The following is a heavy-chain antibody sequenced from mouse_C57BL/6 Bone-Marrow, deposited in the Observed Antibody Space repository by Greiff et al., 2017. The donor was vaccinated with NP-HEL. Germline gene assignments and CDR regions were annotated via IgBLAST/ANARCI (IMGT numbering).Heavy chain of an antibody. D-gene: IGHD1-1*01. Sequence: VQLQQSGPVLVKPGASVKMSCKASGYTFTDYYMNWVKQSHGKSLEWIGVINPYNGGTSYNQKFKGKATLTVDKSSSTAYMELNSLTSEDSAVYYCARLDTTVVADFDYWGQGTTLTVSS. CDR3: ARLDTTVVADFDY. J-gene: IGHJ2*01. V-gene: IGHV1-19*01. CDR1: GYTFTDYY. CDR2: INPYNGGT.